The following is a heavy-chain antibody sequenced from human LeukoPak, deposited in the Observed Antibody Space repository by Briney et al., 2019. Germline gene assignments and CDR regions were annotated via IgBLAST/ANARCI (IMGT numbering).Heavy chain of an antibody. V-gene: IGHV3-23*01. D-gene: IGHD2-2*01. Sequence: GWSLRLSCAASGFTFSSYAMSWVRQAPGKGLEWVSAISGSGSDTEYADSVKGRFTISRDNSKTTLYLQMGSLRVEDTAVYYCAKCSATCYANAFDIWGQGTMVTVSS. J-gene: IGHJ3*02. CDR2: ISGSGSDT. CDR1: GFTFSSYA. CDR3: AKCSATCYANAFDI.